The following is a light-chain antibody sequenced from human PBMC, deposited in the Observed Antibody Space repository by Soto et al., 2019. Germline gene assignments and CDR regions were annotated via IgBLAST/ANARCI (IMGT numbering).Light chain of an antibody. J-gene: IGLJ1*01. V-gene: IGLV2-18*02. CDR1: SSDVGSYNR. CDR2: EVS. CDR3: HSYTGSSTYV. Sequence: SVLTQPPSGFGSPGQSVAISCTGTSSDVGSYNRVSWYQQPPGAAPKLMIYEVSNRPSGVPDRFSGSKSGNTASLTISGLQAEDEDDYYCHSYTGSSTYVFGTGTKVTVL.